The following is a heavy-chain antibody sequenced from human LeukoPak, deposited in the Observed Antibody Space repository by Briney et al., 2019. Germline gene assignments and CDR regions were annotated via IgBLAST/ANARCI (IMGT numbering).Heavy chain of an antibody. V-gene: IGHV3-23*01. D-gene: IGHD3-9*01. Sequence: GGSLRLSCAASGFTFSSYAMSWVRQAPGKGLEWVSAISGSGGSTYYADSVKGRFTISRDNSKNTLYLQMNSLRAEDTAVYYCARGDYDILTGYPSYYFDYWGQGTLVTVSS. CDR1: GFTFSSYA. J-gene: IGHJ4*02. CDR3: ARGDYDILTGYPSYYFDY. CDR2: ISGSGGST.